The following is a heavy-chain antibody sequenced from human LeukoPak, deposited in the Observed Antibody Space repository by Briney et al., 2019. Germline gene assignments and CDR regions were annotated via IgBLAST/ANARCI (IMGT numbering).Heavy chain of an antibody. CDR2: IIPIFGTA. D-gene: IGHD6-13*01. J-gene: IGHJ3*02. CDR3: AREDRIAAAGNPSDAFDI. V-gene: IGHV1-69*06. CDR1: GGTFSSYA. Sequence: GASVKVSCKASGGTFSSYAISWVRQAPGQGLEWMGGIIPIFGTANYAQKFQGRVTITADKSTSTAYMELSSLRSEDTAVYYCAREDRIAAAGNPSDAFDIWGQGTMVTVSS.